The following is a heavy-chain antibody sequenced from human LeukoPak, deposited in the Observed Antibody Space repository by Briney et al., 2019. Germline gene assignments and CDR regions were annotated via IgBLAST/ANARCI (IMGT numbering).Heavy chain of an antibody. D-gene: IGHD6-19*01. J-gene: IGHJ4*02. CDR1: GFTFSSYS. Sequence: GGSLRLSCAASGFTFSSYSMNWVRQAPGKGLEWVSSISSSSSYIYYADSVKGRFTISRDNAKNTLYLQMNSLRAEDTAVYYCAKDAPTSYSSGWPIDYWGQGTLVTVSS. CDR3: AKDAPTSYSSGWPIDY. CDR2: ISSSSSYI. V-gene: IGHV3-21*01.